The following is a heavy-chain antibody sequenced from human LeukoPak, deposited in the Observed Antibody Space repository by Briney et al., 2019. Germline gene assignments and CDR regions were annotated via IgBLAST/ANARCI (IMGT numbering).Heavy chain of an antibody. CDR1: GYSFNNYW. CDR2: IHPGDSYS. Sequence: PGESLKISCKASGYSFNNYWIAWVRQMPGKGPEWMGSIHPGDSYSRYNTSVQGQVTLSADHSTSIAYLHWASLKASDSAIYYCAQSVLAQYPYWFDPWGHGALVTVSS. V-gene: IGHV5-51*01. D-gene: IGHD3-10*01. J-gene: IGHJ5*02. CDR3: AQSVLAQYPYWFDP.